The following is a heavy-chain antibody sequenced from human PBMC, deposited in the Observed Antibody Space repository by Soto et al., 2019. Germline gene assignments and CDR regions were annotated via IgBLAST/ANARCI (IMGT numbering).Heavy chain of an antibody. D-gene: IGHD3-22*01. Sequence: QVQLVQSGAEVKKPGSSVKVSCKASGGTFSSYAISWVRQAPGQGLEWMGGFIPIFGTANYAQKFQGRVTITADESTSTAYMELSSLRSEDTAVYYCAREVDYYDSSGYQKGGWFDPWGQGTLVTVSS. J-gene: IGHJ5*02. V-gene: IGHV1-69*12. CDR1: GGTFSSYA. CDR3: AREVDYYDSSGYQKGGWFDP. CDR2: FIPIFGTA.